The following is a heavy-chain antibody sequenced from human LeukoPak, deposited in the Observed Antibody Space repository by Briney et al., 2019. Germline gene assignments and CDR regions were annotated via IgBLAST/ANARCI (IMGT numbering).Heavy chain of an antibody. Sequence: GRSLRLSCAASGFTFDDYAMHWVRQAPGKGLEWVSGISWNSGSIGYADSVKGRFTISRDNAKNSLYLQMNSLRAEDTALYYCAKIIVVVPAALGFDAFDIWGQGTMVTVSS. CDR1: GFTFDDYA. J-gene: IGHJ3*02. D-gene: IGHD2-2*01. CDR3: AKIIVVVPAALGFDAFDI. CDR2: ISWNSGSI. V-gene: IGHV3-9*01.